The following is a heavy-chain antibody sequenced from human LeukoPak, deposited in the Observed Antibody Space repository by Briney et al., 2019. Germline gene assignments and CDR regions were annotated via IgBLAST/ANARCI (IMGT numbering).Heavy chain of an antibody. J-gene: IGHJ4*02. CDR2: IYYSGST. D-gene: IGHD1-26*01. CDR3: ARVRGSYYGYFDY. Sequence: SETLSLTCTVSGGSISSYYWSWIRQPPGKGLEWIGYIYYSGSTNYNPSLKSRVTISVDTSKNQFSLKLSSVTAADTAVYYCARVRGSYYGYFDYWGQGTLVTVSS. CDR1: GGSISSYY. V-gene: IGHV4-59*01.